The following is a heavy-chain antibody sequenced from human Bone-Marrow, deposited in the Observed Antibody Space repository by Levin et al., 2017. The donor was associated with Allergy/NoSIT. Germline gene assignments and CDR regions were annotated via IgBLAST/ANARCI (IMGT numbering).Heavy chain of an antibody. V-gene: IGHV1-2*02. J-gene: IGHJ4*02. CDR3: ARDGGHCGGGRCFYPTSSIDF. D-gene: IGHD2-15*01. CDR1: GYPFTDYY. CDR2: INPNSGGT. Sequence: WASVKVSCKTSGYPFTDYYLHWVRQAPGQGLEWMGWINPNSGGTNIAQTFQGRVTLTGDTTISAAYMELSSLRSDDTAVYYCARDGGHCGGGRCFYPTSSIDFWGQGTLVTVSS.